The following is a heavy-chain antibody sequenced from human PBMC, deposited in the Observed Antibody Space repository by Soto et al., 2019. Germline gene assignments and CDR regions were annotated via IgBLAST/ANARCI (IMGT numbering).Heavy chain of an antibody. CDR1: GFTFNSYT. V-gene: IGHV3-21*01. CDR2: ITTSSSYI. D-gene: IGHD6-19*01. Sequence: PGGSLRLSCAASGFTFNSYTINWVRQAPGKGLEWVSSITTSSSYIYYADSVKGRFTISRDNAKNSLYLQMKNLRAEDTAVYYCARAGYSSGWLDYWGPGTLVTVSS. J-gene: IGHJ4*02. CDR3: ARAGYSSGWLDY.